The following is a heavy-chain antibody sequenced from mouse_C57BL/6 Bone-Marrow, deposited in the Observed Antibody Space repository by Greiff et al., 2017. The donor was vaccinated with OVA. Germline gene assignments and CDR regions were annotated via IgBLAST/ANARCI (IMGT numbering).Heavy chain of an antibody. CDR3: ASDDYDEDWYFDV. V-gene: IGHV14-3*01. CDR1: GFNIKNTY. Sequence: VQLKQSVAELVRPGASVKLSCTASGFNIKNTYMHWVKQRPEQGLEWIGRIDPANGNTKYAPKFQGKATITADTSSNTAYLQLSSLTSEDTAIYYCASDDYDEDWYFDVWGTGTTVTVSS. CDR2: IDPANGNT. J-gene: IGHJ1*03. D-gene: IGHD2-4*01.